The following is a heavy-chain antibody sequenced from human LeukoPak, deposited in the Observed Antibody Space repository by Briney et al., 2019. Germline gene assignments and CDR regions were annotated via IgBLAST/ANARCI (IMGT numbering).Heavy chain of an antibody. V-gene: IGHV3-23*01. D-gene: IGHD2-21*01. CDR3: AKVGEESDAFDI. CDR2: ISGSGGST. J-gene: IGHJ3*02. Sequence: GGSLRPSCAASGFTFSSYAMSWVRQAPGKGLEWVSAISGSGGSTYYADSVKGRFTISRDNSKNTLYLQMNSLRAEDTAVYYCAKVGEESDAFDIWGQGTMVTVSS. CDR1: GFTFSSYA.